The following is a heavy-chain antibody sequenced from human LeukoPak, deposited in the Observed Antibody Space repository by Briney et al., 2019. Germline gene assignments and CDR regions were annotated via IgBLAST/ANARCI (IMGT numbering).Heavy chain of an antibody. Sequence: GRSLRLSCAASGFTFSSYGMHWVRQALGKGLEWVAVISYDGSNKYYADSVKGRFTISRDNSKNTLYLQMNSLRAEDTAVYYCAKALIFDHWGQGTLVTVSS. J-gene: IGHJ5*02. CDR2: ISYDGSNK. CDR1: GFTFSSYG. V-gene: IGHV3-30*18. CDR3: AKALIFDH.